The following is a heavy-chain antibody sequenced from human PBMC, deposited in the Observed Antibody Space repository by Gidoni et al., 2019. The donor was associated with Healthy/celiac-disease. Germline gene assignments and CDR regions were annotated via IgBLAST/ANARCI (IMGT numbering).Heavy chain of an antibody. Sequence: QVQLQQWGAGLLKPSETLSLTCAVYGGSFSGYYWSWIRQPPGKGLEWIGEINHSGSTNYNPSLKSRVTISVDTSKNQFSLKLSSVTAADTAVYYCARGPTVRFLEWLSHSMDVWGKGTTVTVSS. V-gene: IGHV4-34*01. CDR2: INHSGST. J-gene: IGHJ6*03. CDR3: ARGPTVRFLEWLSHSMDV. CDR1: GGSFSGYY. D-gene: IGHD3-3*01.